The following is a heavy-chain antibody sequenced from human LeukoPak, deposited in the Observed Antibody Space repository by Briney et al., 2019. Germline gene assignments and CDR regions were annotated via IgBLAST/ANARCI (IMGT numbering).Heavy chain of an antibody. CDR3: ARDPGVYYYDSSGYHDL. CDR2: ISPRGDIT. J-gene: IGHJ4*02. CDR1: GFRFSNHG. V-gene: IGHV3-21*01. Sequence: PGGTLRLSCAGSGFRFSNHGMNWVRQAPGKGLEWVSGISPRGDITYYADSVKGRFTISRDNAKNSLYLQMNSLRAEDTAVYYCARDPGVYYYDSSGYHDLWGQGTLVTVSS. D-gene: IGHD3-22*01.